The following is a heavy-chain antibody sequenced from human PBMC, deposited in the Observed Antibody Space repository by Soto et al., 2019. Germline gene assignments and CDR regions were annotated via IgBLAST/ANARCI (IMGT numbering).Heavy chain of an antibody. D-gene: IGHD3-10*01. CDR1: GFTFSSYT. CDR2: ISSSRSYI. CDR3: ARVPFGSGREYYMDV. V-gene: IGHV3-21*01. J-gene: IGHJ6*03. Sequence: GGSLRLSCAASGFTFSSYTMNWVRQAPGKGLEWVSSISSSRSYIYYADSLKGRFTISRDNAKNSLYLQMNSLRAEDTAVYYCARVPFGSGREYYMDVWGKGTTVTVSS.